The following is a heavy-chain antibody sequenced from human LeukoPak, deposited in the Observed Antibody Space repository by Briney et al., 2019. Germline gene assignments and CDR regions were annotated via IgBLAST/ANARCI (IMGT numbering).Heavy chain of an antibody. CDR3: ARARHYYDSSGYSD. D-gene: IGHD3-22*01. J-gene: IGHJ4*02. V-gene: IGHV1-2*02. Sequence: ASVKVSCKASGGTFSSYAISWVRQAPGQGLEWMGWINPNSGGTNYAQKFQGRVTMTRDTSISTAYMELSRLRSDDTAVYYCARARHYYDSSGYSDWGQGTLVTVSS. CDR2: INPNSGGT. CDR1: GGTFSSYA.